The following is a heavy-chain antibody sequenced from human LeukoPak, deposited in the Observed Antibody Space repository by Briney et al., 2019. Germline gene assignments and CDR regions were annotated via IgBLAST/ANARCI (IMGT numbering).Heavy chain of an antibody. D-gene: IGHD3-22*01. J-gene: IGHJ4*02. CDR2: IYSGGST. Sequence: PGGSLRLSCAASGFTVSSNYMSWVRQAPGKGLEWVSVIYSGGSTYYADSVKGRFTISRDNSKNTLYLQMNSLRAEDTAVYYCAGYDSSGQVPFDYWGQGTLVTVSS. V-gene: IGHV3-53*01. CDR3: AGYDSSGQVPFDY. CDR1: GFTVSSNY.